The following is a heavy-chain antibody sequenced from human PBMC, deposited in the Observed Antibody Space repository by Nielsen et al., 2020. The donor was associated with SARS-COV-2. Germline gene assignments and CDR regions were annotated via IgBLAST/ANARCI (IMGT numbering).Heavy chain of an antibody. Sequence: SETLSLTCAVYGGSFSGYYWSWIRQPPGKGLEWIGEINHSGSTSYNPSLKSRVTISLDTSKNQFSLKLSSVTAADTAVYYCARGWTVTTFYYYCGMDVWGQGTTVTVSS. CDR3: ARGWTVTTFYYYCGMDV. CDR1: GGSFSGYY. V-gene: IGHV4-34*01. J-gene: IGHJ6*02. D-gene: IGHD4-17*01. CDR2: INHSGST.